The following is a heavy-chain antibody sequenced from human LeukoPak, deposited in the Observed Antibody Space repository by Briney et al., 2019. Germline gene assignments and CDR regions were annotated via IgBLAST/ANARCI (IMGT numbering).Heavy chain of an antibody. D-gene: IGHD2-15*01. CDR1: GYTFTSYD. V-gene: IGHV1-8*03. CDR2: MNPNSGNT. J-gene: IGHJ6*03. CDR3: ARAESNPLLGRGPRQKHYYMDV. Sequence: LEASVKVSCKASGYTFTSYDINWVRQATGQGLEWMGWMNPNSGNTGYAQKFQGRVTITRNTSISTAYMELSSLRSEDTAVYYCARAESNPLLGRGPRQKHYYMDVWGKGTTVTVSS.